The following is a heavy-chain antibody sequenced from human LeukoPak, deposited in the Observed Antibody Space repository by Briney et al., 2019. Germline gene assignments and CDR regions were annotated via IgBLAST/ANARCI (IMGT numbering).Heavy chain of an antibody. J-gene: IGHJ4*02. CDR2: IYYNGST. V-gene: IGHV4-39*07. CDR1: GGSISSSSYY. CDR3: ARDIRRGVRSYYFDY. Sequence: PSETLSLTCTVSGGSISSSSYYWGWIRQPPGKGLEWIGSIYYNGSTYYNPSLKSRVTISVDTSKNQFSLKLSSVTAADTAVYYCARDIRRGVRSYYFDYWGQGTLVTVSS. D-gene: IGHD3-3*02.